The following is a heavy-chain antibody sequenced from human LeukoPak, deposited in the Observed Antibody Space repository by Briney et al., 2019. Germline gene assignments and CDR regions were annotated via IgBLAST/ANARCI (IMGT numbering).Heavy chain of an antibody. V-gene: IGHV3-15*07. Sequence: GGSLRLSCAASGFTFSNAWMNWVRQAPGKGLEWVGHIRSKADGGTTDYAAPVKGRFTISRDDSKNTLYLQMNSLKSEDTALYYCTTDQFLRSTTYYGMDVWGQGTTVTVSS. J-gene: IGHJ6*02. CDR2: IRSKADGGTT. CDR3: TTDQFLRSTTYYGMDV. D-gene: IGHD5-12*01. CDR1: GFTFSNAW.